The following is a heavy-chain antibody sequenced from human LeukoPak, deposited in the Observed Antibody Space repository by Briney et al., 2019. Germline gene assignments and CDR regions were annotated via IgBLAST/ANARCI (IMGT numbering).Heavy chain of an antibody. Sequence: PGRSLRLSCAASGFTFDDYAMHWIRQAPGKGLEWVSGISWNSGSIGYADSVKGRFTISRDNDKNSLLLQMDSLRVEDTAIYYCARETGSTWNAPIDYWGQGILVTVSS. V-gene: IGHV3-9*01. D-gene: IGHD6-13*01. CDR2: ISWNSGSI. J-gene: IGHJ4*02. CDR3: ARETGSTWNAPIDY. CDR1: GFTFDDYA.